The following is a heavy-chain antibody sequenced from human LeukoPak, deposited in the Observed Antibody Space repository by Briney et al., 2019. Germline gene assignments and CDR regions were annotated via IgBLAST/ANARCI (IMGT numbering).Heavy chain of an antibody. D-gene: IGHD5-12*01. CDR2: FIPILDTT. J-gene: IGHJ4*02. Sequence: ASVKVSCKASGGSFNNYAVTWVRQAPGQGLEWMGGFIPILDTTNYAPNFQGRVTITTDESSTTAYMELSSLKWGDTALYYCARSNDYDYHFNYWGQGTLVTVSS. V-gene: IGHV1-69*05. CDR3: ARSNDYDYHFNY. CDR1: GGSFNNYA.